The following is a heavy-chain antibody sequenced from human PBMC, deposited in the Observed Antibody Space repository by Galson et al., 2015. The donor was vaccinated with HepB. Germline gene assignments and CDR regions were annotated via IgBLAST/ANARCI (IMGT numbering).Heavy chain of an antibody. CDR3: AKAVHADPYNWFDP. CDR2: ISWNGGSI. Sequence: SLRLSCAASGFTFDDYAMHWVRHAPGKGLEWVSGISWNGGSIGYADSVKGRFTISRDNAKNSLYLQMNSLRAEDTALYYCAKAVHADPYNWFDPGGQGTLVTVSS. CDR1: GFTFDDYA. D-gene: IGHD6-19*01. V-gene: IGHV3-9*01. J-gene: IGHJ5*02.